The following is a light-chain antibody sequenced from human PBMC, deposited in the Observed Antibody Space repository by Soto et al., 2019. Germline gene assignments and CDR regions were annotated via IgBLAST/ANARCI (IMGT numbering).Light chain of an antibody. CDR1: QSISGK. V-gene: IGKV1-39*01. J-gene: IGKJ1*01. CDR3: QQSYRRVT. Sequence: DIQVTQSPSSLSASVGDTVTITCRTSQSISGKLSWYQQIPGKAPKLLIYAASRLQSGVPSRFSASGSGTEFTLTISSLHPDDFASYYCQQSYRRVTFGQGTKVDIK. CDR2: AAS.